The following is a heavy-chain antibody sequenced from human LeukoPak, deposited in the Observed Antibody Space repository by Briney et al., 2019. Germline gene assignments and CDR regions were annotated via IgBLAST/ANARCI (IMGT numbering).Heavy chain of an antibody. J-gene: IGHJ4*02. CDR1: GGSISSSNW. CDR3: ARIPVGGTMVRGVRD. D-gene: IGHD3-10*01. V-gene: IGHV4-4*02. Sequence: SGTLSLTCAVPGGSISSSNWWSWVRQPPGKGLEWIGEIYHSGSTNYNPSLKSRVTISVDKSKNQFSLKLSSVTAADTAVYYCARIPVGGTMVRGVRDWGQGTLVTVSS. CDR2: IYHSGST.